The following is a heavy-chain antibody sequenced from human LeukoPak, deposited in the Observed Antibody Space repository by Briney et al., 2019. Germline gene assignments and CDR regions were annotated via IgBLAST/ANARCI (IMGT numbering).Heavy chain of an antibody. CDR1: GGSISSSSYY. J-gene: IGHJ6*02. CDR3: ARQPVAGSKYYYYYYGMDV. D-gene: IGHD6-19*01. V-gene: IGHV4-39*01. Sequence: PSETLSLTCTVSGGSISSSSYYWGWIRQPPGKGLEWIVSIYYSGSTYYNPSLKSRVTISVYTSKNQFSLKLSSVTAADTAVYYCARQPVAGSKYYYYYYGMDVWGQGTTVTVSS. CDR2: IYYSGST.